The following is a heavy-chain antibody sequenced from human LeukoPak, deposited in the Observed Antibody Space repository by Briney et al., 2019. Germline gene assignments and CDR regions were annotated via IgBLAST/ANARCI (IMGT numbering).Heavy chain of an antibody. CDR1: GYTLTELS. D-gene: IGHD3-22*01. J-gene: IGHJ4*02. CDR3: ATDSSGYYYIDY. CDR2: FDPEDGET. V-gene: IGHV1-24*01. Sequence: ASVKVSCKVSGYTLTELSMHWVRQAPGKGLEWMGGFDPEDGETIYAQKFQGRVTMTEDTSTDTAYMKLSSLRSEDTAVYYCATDSSGYYYIDYWGQGTLVTVSS.